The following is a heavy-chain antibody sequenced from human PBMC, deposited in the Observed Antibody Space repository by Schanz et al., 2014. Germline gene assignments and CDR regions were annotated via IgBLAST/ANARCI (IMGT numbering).Heavy chain of an antibody. CDR2: TYLGGNT. CDR1: GFSISDHT. Sequence: EVQLVESGGGLVQPGGSLRLSCAASGFSISDHTMRWDRQAPGKGLEPVSVTYLGGNTDYADSVKGRFTISRDDSKNTLHLQXXXXXXEDTAIYFCARDQASTHWGQGTPVTVSS. J-gene: IGHJ4*02. CDR3: ARDQASTH. V-gene: IGHV3-66*01.